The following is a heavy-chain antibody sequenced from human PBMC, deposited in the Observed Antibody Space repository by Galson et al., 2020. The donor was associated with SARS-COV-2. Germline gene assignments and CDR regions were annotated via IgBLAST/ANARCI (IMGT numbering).Heavy chain of an antibody. Sequence: SGPTLVKPTQTLTLTCNFSGFSLSSRGMCVTWIRQPPGKALEWLAVIDWDDEKYYSTSLETRLTISKDTSKNQVVLTMTNMGPVDTGTYYCERMTYDIVTGYHHQMDVWGKGTTVTVSS. CDR3: ERMTYDIVTGYHHQMDV. CDR2: IDWDDEK. V-gene: IGHV2-70*01. D-gene: IGHD3-9*01. J-gene: IGHJ6*04. CDR1: GFSLSSRGMC.